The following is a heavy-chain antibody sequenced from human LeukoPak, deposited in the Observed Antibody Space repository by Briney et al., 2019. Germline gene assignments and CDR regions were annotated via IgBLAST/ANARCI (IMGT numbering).Heavy chain of an antibody. CDR3: ARASSSGWSQIIGGYYYYGMDV. CDR2: IYYSGST. Sequence: PSQTLSLTCTVSGGSISSGGYYWSWIRQHPGKGLEWIGYIYYSGSTYYNPPLKSRVTISVDTSKNQFSLKLSSVTAADTAVYYCARASSSGWSQIIGGYYYYGMDVWGQGTTVTVSS. CDR1: GGSISSGGYY. J-gene: IGHJ6*02. D-gene: IGHD6-19*01. V-gene: IGHV4-31*03.